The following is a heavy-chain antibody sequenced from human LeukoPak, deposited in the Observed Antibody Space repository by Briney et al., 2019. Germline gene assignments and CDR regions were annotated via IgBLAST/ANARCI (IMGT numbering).Heavy chain of an antibody. Sequence: GGSLRLSCAASEFTFNHYAMSWVRQAPGKGLEWVSSISGGGGSTYYADSVKGRFTISRDNAKNSLYLQMNSLRAEDTAVYHCARGGGGYVGFDYWGQGTLVTVSS. CDR3: ARGGGGYVGFDY. V-gene: IGHV3-23*01. CDR2: ISGGGGST. CDR1: EFTFNHYA. J-gene: IGHJ4*02. D-gene: IGHD5-12*01.